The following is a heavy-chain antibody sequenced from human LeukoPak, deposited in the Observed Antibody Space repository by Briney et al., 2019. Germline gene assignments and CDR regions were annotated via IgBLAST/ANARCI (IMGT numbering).Heavy chain of an antibody. V-gene: IGHV4-59*13. CDR2: IYYRGST. D-gene: IGHD6-6*01. J-gene: IGHJ3*02. CDR3: ARVARIAARRAFDI. Sequence: SETLSLTCTVSGGPISSYYWSWLRQPPGKGLEWIGYIYYRGSTNYNPSRKSRVTISVDTSKNQFSLKLSSVTAADTAVYYCARVARIAARRAFDIWGQGKMVTVSS. CDR1: GGPISSYY.